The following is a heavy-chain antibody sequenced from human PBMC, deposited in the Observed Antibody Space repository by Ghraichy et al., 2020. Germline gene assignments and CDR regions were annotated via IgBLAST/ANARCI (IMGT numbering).Heavy chain of an antibody. D-gene: IGHD2-21*02. CDR1: GFTFSGSA. CDR2: IRSKANSYAT. Sequence: LSLTCAASGFTFSGSAMHWVRQASGKGLEWVGRIRSKANSYATAYAASVKGRFTISRDDSKNTAYLQMNSLKTEDTAVYYCTSSHIVVVTAIRYYGMDVWGQGTTVTVSS. V-gene: IGHV3-73*01. J-gene: IGHJ6*02. CDR3: TSSHIVVVTAIRYYGMDV.